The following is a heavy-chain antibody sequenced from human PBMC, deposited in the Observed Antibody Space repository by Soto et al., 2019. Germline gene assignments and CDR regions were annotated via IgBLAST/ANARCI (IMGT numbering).Heavy chain of an antibody. J-gene: IGHJ4*02. Sequence: SETLSLTCTVSGGSISSYYWSWIRQPPGKGLEWIGYIYYSGSTNYNPSLKSRVTISVDTSKNQFSLKLSSVTAADTAVYYCARVNYGDFYFDYWGQGTLVTVSS. CDR3: ARVNYGDFYFDY. V-gene: IGHV4-59*01. CDR2: IYYSGST. CDR1: GGSISSYY. D-gene: IGHD4-17*01.